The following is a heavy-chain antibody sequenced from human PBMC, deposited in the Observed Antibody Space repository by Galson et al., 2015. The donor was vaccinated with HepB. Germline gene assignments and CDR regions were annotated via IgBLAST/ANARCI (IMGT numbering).Heavy chain of an antibody. CDR2: IKNDGSEK. Sequence: SLRLSCAASGFTFSTYWMSWVRQAREKGLEWVANIKNDGSEKKYVDSVKDRFTISRVNAKNSLYLLMNSLRVEDTAVYYCVRGRSGYYGGDAFDIWGQGAMVTVSS. D-gene: IGHD5-12*01. V-gene: IGHV3-7*01. CDR1: GFTFSTYW. CDR3: VRGRSGYYGGDAFDI. J-gene: IGHJ3*02.